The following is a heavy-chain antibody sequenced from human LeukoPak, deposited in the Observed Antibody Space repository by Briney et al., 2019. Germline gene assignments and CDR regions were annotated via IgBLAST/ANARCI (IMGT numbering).Heavy chain of an antibody. CDR2: ISYSGNT. CDR3: ARQGGYVAPLAL. J-gene: IGHJ4*02. V-gene: IGHV4-59*08. CDR1: GGSISSYY. Sequence: SETLSLTCTVSGGSISSYYWSWIRQPPGKGLEWIGYISYSGNTNYNPSLKSRVTISVDTSKNQFSLKLSSVTAADTAVYYCARQGGYVAPLALWGQGTLVTVSA. D-gene: IGHD6-13*01.